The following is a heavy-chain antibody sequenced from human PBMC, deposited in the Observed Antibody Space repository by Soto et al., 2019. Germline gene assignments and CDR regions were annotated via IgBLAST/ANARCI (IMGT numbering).Heavy chain of an antibody. CDR1: GFTFNVYG. V-gene: IGHV1-69*06. Sequence: QVQLVQSGAEVKNPGSSMRVSCKTSGFTFNVYGIHWVRQAPGQGLEWMGGLIPIYDEPNYTQKFQGRVTITADKSTATVYLELNSLRSEDTAVYFCARVRDPHLDHYGLDVWGQGTTVTVSS. J-gene: IGHJ6*02. CDR3: ARVRDPHLDHYGLDV. CDR2: LIPIYDEP.